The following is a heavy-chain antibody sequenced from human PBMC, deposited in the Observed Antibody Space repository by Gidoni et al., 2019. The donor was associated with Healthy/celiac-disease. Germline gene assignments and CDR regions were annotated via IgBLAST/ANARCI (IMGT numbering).Heavy chain of an antibody. CDR2: FYYSGST. J-gene: IGHJ4*02. Sequence: QLQLQESGPGLVKPSETLSLTCTVSGRSISSSSYYWGWIRQPPGKGLEWIGSFYYSGSTYYNPSLKSRVTISVDTSKNQFSLKLSSVTAADTAVYYCARTVDTAMVTNDYFDYWGQGTLVTVSS. V-gene: IGHV4-39*01. CDR1: GRSISSSSYY. D-gene: IGHD5-18*01. CDR3: ARTVDTAMVTNDYFDY.